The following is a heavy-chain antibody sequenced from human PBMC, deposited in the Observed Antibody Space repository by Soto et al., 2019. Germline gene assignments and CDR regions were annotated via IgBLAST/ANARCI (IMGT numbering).Heavy chain of an antibody. CDR3: AHSYYDVGSGSPGYPPFYY. CDR1: GFSLSTSGVG. D-gene: IGHD3-3*01. J-gene: IGHJ4*02. Sequence: SGPTLVNPTQTLTLTCTFSGFSLSTSGVGVGWIRQPPGKALERLALIYWNDDKRYSPSLKSRLTITKDTSKNQVVLTMTNMDPVDTATYYCAHSYYDVGSGSPGYPPFYYWGQGSLVPVAS. V-gene: IGHV2-5*01. CDR2: IYWNDDK.